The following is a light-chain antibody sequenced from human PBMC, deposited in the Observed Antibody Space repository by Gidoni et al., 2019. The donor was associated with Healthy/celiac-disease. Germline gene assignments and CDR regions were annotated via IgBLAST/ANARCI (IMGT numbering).Light chain of an antibody. Sequence: DIKMTKSPPSLSASVGDRVTITCRASQSISSYLNGYQQKPGKAPKLLIYAASSLQSGVPSRFSGSGSGTDFTLTISSLQPEDFATYYCQQSYSTPRLTFGGGTKVEIK. CDR3: QQSYSTPRLT. V-gene: IGKV1-39*01. J-gene: IGKJ4*01. CDR2: AAS. CDR1: QSISSY.